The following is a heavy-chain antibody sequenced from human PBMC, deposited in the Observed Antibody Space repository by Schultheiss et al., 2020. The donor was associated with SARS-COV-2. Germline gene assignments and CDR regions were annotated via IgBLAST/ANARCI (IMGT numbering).Heavy chain of an antibody. CDR3: ARGLRFRLLGEYYFDY. V-gene: IGHV3-30*03. CDR2: ISYDGSNK. Sequence: GGSLRLSCAASGFTFSSYAMSWVRQAPGKGLEWVAVISYDGSNKYYADSVKGRFTISRDNSKNTLYLQMNSLRAEDTAVYYCARGLRFRLLGEYYFDYWGQGTLVTVSS. CDR1: GFTFSSYA. J-gene: IGHJ4*02. D-gene: IGHD3-3*01.